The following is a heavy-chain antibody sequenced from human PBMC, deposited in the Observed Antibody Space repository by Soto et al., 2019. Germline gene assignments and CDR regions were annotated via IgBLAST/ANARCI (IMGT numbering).Heavy chain of an antibody. V-gene: IGHV3-48*01. CDR2: ISSSSSTI. CDR3: ARAKKGFLEWLLSNYYYMDV. Sequence: GGSLRLSCAASGFTFSSYSMNWVRQAPGKGLEWVSYISSSSSTIYYADAVKGRFTISRDNAKNSLYLQMNSLRAEDTAVYYCARAKKGFLEWLLSNYYYMDVWGKGTTVTVSS. D-gene: IGHD3-3*01. CDR1: GFTFSSYS. J-gene: IGHJ6*03.